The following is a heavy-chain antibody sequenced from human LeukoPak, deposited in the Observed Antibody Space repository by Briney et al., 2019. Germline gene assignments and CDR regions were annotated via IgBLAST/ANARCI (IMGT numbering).Heavy chain of an antibody. D-gene: IGHD5-12*01. J-gene: IGHJ4*02. CDR2: ISSSGSTI. V-gene: IGHV3-11*04. Sequence: EAGGSLRLSCAASGFIFSDYYMSWIRQAPGKGLEWVSYISSSGSTIDYADSVKGRFTISRDNAKKSLYLQMNSLRAEDTAVYYCARGIRGYSGLVVHWGQGTLATVSS. CDR1: GFIFSDYY. CDR3: ARGIRGYSGLVVH.